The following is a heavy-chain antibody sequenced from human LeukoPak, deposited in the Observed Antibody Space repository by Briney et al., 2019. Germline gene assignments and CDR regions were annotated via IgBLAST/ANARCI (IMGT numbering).Heavy chain of an antibody. D-gene: IGHD3-16*01. CDR2: INPSGGST. V-gene: IGHV1-46*01. Sequence: ASVKVSCKASGYTFTSYYMHWVRQAPGQGLEWMGIINPSGGSTSYAQKFQGRVTMTRDTSTSTVYMELSSLRSEDTAAYYCARDGRRSAYTAPFPYYYYMDVWAKGPRSPSP. CDR3: ARDGRRSAYTAPFPYYYYMDV. J-gene: IGHJ6*03. CDR1: GYTFTSYY.